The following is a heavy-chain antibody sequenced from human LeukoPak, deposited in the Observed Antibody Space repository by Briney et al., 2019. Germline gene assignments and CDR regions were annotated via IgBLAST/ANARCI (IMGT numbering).Heavy chain of an antibody. Sequence: GASVKVSCKASGYTFTSYYMHWVRQAPGQGLEWIGIINPSGGSTSYAQKFQGRVTMTRDTSISTAYMELSRPRSDDTAVYYCARDHYYGSGSYGYWGQGTLVTVSS. D-gene: IGHD3-10*01. V-gene: IGHV1-46*01. CDR3: ARDHYYGSGSYGY. J-gene: IGHJ4*02. CDR1: GYTFTSYY. CDR2: INPSGGST.